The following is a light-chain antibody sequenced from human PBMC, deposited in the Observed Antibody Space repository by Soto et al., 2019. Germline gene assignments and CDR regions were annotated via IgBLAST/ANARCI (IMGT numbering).Light chain of an antibody. V-gene: IGKV1-6*01. J-gene: IGKJ2*01. CDR3: LQDYNYPYT. CDR2: AAS. CDR1: QGIKTD. Sequence: AIQMTQSPSSLSASVGDRVTMTCRASQGIKTDVAWYQQKPGKAPKPLIYAASSLQSGVPPRFSGSGSGTDFTLTISSLQPEDCATYYCLQDYNYPYTFGQGTKLEIK.